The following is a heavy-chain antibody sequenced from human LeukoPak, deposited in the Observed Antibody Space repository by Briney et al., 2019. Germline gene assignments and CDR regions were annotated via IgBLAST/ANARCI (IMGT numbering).Heavy chain of an antibody. D-gene: IGHD3-10*01. CDR3: ARSAGPSSFGELLTQFDP. CDR2: IYYSGST. CDR1: GGSISSSSYY. J-gene: IGHJ5*02. V-gene: IGHV4-39*01. Sequence: SETLSLTCTVSGGSISSSSYYWGWIRQPPGKGLEWIGSIYYSGSTYYNPSLKSRVTISVDTSKNPFSLKLSPVTAADTAVYYCARSAGPSSFGELLTQFDPWGQGTLVTVSS.